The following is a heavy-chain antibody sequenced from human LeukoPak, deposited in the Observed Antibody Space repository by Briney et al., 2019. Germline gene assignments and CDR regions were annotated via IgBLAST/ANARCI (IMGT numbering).Heavy chain of an antibody. J-gene: IGHJ4*02. CDR2: IYHSGST. V-gene: IGHV4-4*02. Sequence: PSETLSLTCAVSGGSISSGNWWSWVRQPPGKGLEWIGEIYHSGSTNYNPSLQSRVTISVDRSKNQFSLKLTSVTAADTAVYYCARGGREDCGGDCYSYTYFDYWGQGTLVTFSS. D-gene: IGHD2-21*02. CDR1: GGSISSGNW. CDR3: ARGGREDCGGDCYSYTYFDY.